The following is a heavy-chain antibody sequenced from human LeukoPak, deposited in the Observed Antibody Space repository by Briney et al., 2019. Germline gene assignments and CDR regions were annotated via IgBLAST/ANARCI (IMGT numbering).Heavy chain of an antibody. CDR2: IIPIFGTA. V-gene: IGHV1-69*13. J-gene: IGHJ4*02. D-gene: IGHD3-22*01. Sequence: GASVKVSCKASGGTFSSYAISWVRQAPGQGLEWMEGIIPIFGTANYAQKFQGRVTITADESTSTAYMELSSLRSEDTAVYYCARAPNYYDSSGYTTLFDYWGQGTLVTVSS. CDR3: ARAPNYYDSSGYTTLFDY. CDR1: GGTFSSYA.